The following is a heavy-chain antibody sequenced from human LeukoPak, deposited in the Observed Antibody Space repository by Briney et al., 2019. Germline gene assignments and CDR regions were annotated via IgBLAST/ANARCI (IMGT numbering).Heavy chain of an antibody. Sequence: PGGSLRLSCAASGFTFSSYSMNWVRQAPGKGLEWVSSISSSSSYIYYADSVKGRFTISRDNAKNSLYLQMNSLRAEDTAVYYCARVGRRYFDYWGQGTLSPSPQ. D-gene: IGHD1-26*01. J-gene: IGHJ4*02. CDR3: ARVGRRYFDY. CDR2: ISSSSSYI. V-gene: IGHV3-21*01. CDR1: GFTFSSYS.